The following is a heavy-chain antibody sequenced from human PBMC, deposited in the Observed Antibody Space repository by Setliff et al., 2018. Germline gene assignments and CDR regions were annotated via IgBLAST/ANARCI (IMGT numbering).Heavy chain of an antibody. D-gene: IGHD3-16*02. V-gene: IGHV4-38-2*02. CDR2: IYHSGST. CDR3: ARAANMITFGGVIVMGDYYYYYGMDV. Sequence: SETLSLTCTVSGYSISSGYYWGWIRQPPGKGLEWIGSIYHSGSTYYNLSLKSRVTISVDTSKNQFSLKLSSVTAADTAVYYCARAANMITFGGVIVMGDYYYYYGMDVWGQGTTVTVSS. J-gene: IGHJ6*02. CDR1: GYSISSGYY.